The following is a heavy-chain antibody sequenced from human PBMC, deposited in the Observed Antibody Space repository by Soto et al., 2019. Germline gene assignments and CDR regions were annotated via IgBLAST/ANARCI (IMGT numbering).Heavy chain of an antibody. D-gene: IGHD5-12*01. CDR1: GYSFTSYW. J-gene: IGHJ6*02. V-gene: IGHV5-51*01. Sequence: PGESLKISCKGSGYSFTSYWIGWVRQIPGKGLEWMGIIDPGDSDTRYSPSFQGQVTMSADKSISTAYLQWSSLKASDTAMYYCARQGRGFIISVSGMDVWGQGTTVTVSS. CDR3: ARQGRGFIISVSGMDV. CDR2: IDPGDSDT.